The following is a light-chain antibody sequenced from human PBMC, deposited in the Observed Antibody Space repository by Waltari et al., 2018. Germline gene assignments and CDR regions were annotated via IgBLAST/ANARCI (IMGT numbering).Light chain of an antibody. V-gene: IGLV2-14*03. CDR2: DFT. J-gene: IGLJ2*01. CDR3: SSYAGSSTVV. CDR1: SSDIGGYNS. Sequence: QSALTQPASVSGSPGQSITISCTGSSSDIGGYNSVSWYQQHPDTAPQLILYDFTKPPAGVFQRFSASKSGNTASLCISGLQADDEAVYHCSSYAGSSTVVFGGGTKLTVL.